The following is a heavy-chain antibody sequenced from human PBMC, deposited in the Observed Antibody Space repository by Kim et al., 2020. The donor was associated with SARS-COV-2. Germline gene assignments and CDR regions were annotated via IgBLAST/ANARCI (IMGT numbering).Heavy chain of an antibody. CDR2: IYYSGST. Sequence: SETLSPTCTVSGGSISSSSYYWGWIRQPPGKGLEWIGSIYYSGSTYYNPSLKSRVTIFVDTSKNQFSLKLSSVTAADTAVYYCARLRGGYSGYDEEYYF. CDR3: ARLRGGYSGYDEEYYF. V-gene: IGHV4-39*01. D-gene: IGHD5-12*01. CDR1: GGSISSSSYY. J-gene: IGHJ4*01.